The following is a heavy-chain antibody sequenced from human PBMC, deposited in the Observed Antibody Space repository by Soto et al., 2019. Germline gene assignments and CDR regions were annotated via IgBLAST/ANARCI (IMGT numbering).Heavy chain of an antibody. CDR3: ASNVGYCSGGSCYSDYFDY. CDR2: IYPGDSDT. D-gene: IGHD2-15*01. CDR1: GYSFTSYW. Sequence: GESLKISCKGSGYSFTSYWIGWVRQMPGKGLEWMGIIYPGDSDTRYSPSFQGQVTISADKSISTAYLQWSSLKASDTAMYYCASNVGYCSGGSCYSDYFDYWGQGTLVTVSS. V-gene: IGHV5-51*01. J-gene: IGHJ4*02.